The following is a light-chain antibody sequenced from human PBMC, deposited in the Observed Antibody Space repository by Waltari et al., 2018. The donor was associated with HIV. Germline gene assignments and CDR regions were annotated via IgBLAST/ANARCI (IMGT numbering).Light chain of an antibody. J-gene: IGKJ2*01. CDR1: QSVSSH. CDR3: QQYENWPPFT. Sequence: EIVMTQSPATLSMSPGERASFSCRASQSVSSHLAWYQQKPGQAPRLLIYRASTRATGIPARFSGSGSGTEFTLTISSLQSEDFAVYFCQQYENWPPFTFGQGTRLQIK. V-gene: IGKV3-15*01. CDR2: RAS.